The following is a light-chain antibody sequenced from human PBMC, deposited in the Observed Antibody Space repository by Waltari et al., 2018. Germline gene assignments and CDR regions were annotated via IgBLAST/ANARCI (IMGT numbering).Light chain of an antibody. Sequence: QSALTQPASVSGSPVQSITISCPATSSDLGSYTLVSWYQQHPGKAPKLILYEGTKRPSGVSNRFSGSKSGNTASLTISGLQAEDEADYYCCSYAGSRVFGGGTKLTVL. CDR2: EGT. V-gene: IGLV2-23*01. CDR3: CSYAGSRV. CDR1: SSDLGSYTL. J-gene: IGLJ3*02.